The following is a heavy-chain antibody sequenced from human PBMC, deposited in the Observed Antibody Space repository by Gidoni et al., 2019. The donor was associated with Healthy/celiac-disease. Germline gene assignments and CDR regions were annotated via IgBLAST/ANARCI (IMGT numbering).Heavy chain of an antibody. D-gene: IGHD6-19*01. V-gene: IGHV3-23*01. CDR2: ISGSGGST. J-gene: IGHJ4*02. Sequence: EVQLLESGGGLVQPGGSLRLSCAASGFTFSSYALSWVRQAPGKGLEWVSAISGSGGSTYYADSVKGRFTISRGNSKNTLYLQMNSLRAEDTAVYYCAKDPQGIAVAGKGYWGQGTLVTVSS. CDR1: GFTFSSYA. CDR3: AKDPQGIAVAGKGY.